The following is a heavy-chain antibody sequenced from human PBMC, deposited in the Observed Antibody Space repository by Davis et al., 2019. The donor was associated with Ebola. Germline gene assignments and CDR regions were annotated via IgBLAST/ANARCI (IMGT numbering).Heavy chain of an antibody. CDR1: GFTFSDYY. D-gene: IGHD1-1*01. CDR3: ARDRGTGYDNWFDP. J-gene: IGHJ5*02. Sequence: PGGSLRLSCAASGFTFSDYYMSWIRQAPGKGLEWVSYISSSSSYTNYADSVKGRFTISRDNAKNSLYLQMNSLRAEDTAVYYCARDRGTGYDNWFDPWGQGTLVTVSS. V-gene: IGHV3-11*06. CDR2: ISSSSSYT.